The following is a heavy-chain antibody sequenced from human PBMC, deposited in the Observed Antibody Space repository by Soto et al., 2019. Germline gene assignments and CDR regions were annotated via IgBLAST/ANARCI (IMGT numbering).Heavy chain of an antibody. CDR2: IKRKIEGEMT. D-gene: IGHD1-26*01. CDR3: GTGSAFDL. V-gene: IGHV3-15*01. Sequence: DVQMVESGGKLVKPGESLRISCEVPGFSFTDSYMSWVRQAPGKGLEWVGLIKRKIEGEMTDYGAPVKGRFTISRDDSKKTLYLQMNSLKTEDTAVYYCGTGSAFDLWGLGATVIVS. CDR1: GFSFTDSY. J-gene: IGHJ3*01.